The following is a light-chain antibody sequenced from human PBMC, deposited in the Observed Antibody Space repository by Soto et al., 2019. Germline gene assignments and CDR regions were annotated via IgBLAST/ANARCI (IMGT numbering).Light chain of an antibody. CDR3: QQYNIWPQT. J-gene: IGKJ1*01. CDR1: QSLRTS. Sequence: VMTLSSATLSVSPGEIATLSCIARQSLRTSLAWYQQKPGQAPRLLIYGASTRATGIPDRFSGSGSETEFTLTISSVQAEDFAVYFCQQYNIWPQTFGQGTKVDIK. V-gene: IGKV3-15*01. CDR2: GAS.